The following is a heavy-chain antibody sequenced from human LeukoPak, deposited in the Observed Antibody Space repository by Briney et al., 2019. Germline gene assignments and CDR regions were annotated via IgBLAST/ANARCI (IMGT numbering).Heavy chain of an antibody. CDR3: ARDIPFSRLDY. CDR2: IWYDGTNR. V-gene: IGHV3-33*01. J-gene: IGHJ4*02. Sequence: GSLRLSCAASGISFSTYGMHWVRQTPGKGLEWVAFIWYDGTNRKYSDAVKGRFTISRDNSRNTLYLEMTSLRAEDSAVYYCARDIPFSRLDYWGQGTQVTVSS. D-gene: IGHD2/OR15-2a*01. CDR1: GISFSTYG.